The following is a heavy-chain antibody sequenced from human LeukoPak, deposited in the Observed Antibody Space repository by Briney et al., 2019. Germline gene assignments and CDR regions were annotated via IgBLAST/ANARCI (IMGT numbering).Heavy chain of an antibody. CDR1: GFTLSSYW. Sequence: GGSLRLSCAASGFTLSSYWMHWARDAPGKGLVWVSRINSDGSRTRYADSVKGRFTISRDNDKNTLYLQMNSLRAEDASIYYCAAVKNYDRPDYWGQGKLVTVSS. V-gene: IGHV3-74*01. CDR2: INSDGSRT. D-gene: IGHD3-16*01. CDR3: AAVKNYDRPDY. J-gene: IGHJ4*02.